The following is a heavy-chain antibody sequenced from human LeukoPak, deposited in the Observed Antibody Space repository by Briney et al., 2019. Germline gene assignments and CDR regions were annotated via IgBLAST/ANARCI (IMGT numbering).Heavy chain of an antibody. Sequence: GASVKVSCKASGGTFSSYAISWVRQAPGQGLEWMGGIIPIFGTAKYAQKFQGRVTITADESTSTAYMEPSSLRSEDTAVYYCASRRRSSGWPFDPWGQGTLVTVSS. J-gene: IGHJ5*02. CDR1: GGTFSSYA. CDR3: ASRRRSSGWPFDP. CDR2: IIPIFGTA. V-gene: IGHV1-69*13. D-gene: IGHD6-19*01.